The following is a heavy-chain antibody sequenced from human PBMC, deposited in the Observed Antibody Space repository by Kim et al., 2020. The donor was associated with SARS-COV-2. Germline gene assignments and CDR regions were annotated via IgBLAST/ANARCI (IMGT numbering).Heavy chain of an antibody. J-gene: IGHJ6*02. V-gene: IGHV7-4-1*02. D-gene: IGHD3-16*01. CDR3: ARDWGDYYYGMDV. Sequence: TYAQGSTGRFVFSLDTSVSTAYLQISSLKAEDTAVYYCARDWGDYYYGMDVWGQGTTVTVSS.